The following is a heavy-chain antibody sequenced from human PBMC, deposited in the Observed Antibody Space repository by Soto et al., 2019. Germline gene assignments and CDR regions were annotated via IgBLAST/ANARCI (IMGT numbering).Heavy chain of an antibody. Sequence: GGSLRLSCAASGFTFSSYAMHWVRQAPGKGLEWVAVISYDGSNKYYADSVKGRFTISRDNSKNTLYLQMNSLRAEDTAVYYCVRYRRLITMSFDFLGKGTLVTVSS. D-gene: IGHD3-10*02. CDR3: VRYRRLITMSFDF. CDR1: GFTFSSYA. J-gene: IGHJ4*02. CDR2: ISYDGSNK. V-gene: IGHV3-30-3*01.